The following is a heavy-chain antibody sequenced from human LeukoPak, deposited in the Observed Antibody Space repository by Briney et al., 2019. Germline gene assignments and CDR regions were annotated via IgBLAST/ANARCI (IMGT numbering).Heavy chain of an antibody. J-gene: IGHJ4*02. V-gene: IGHV3-53*01. D-gene: IGHD3-22*01. CDR3: ARGGGYYDSSGYSDY. CDR1: GFTVSSNY. Sequence: PGRSLRLSCAASGFTVSSNYMSWVRQAPGKGLEWVSVIYSGGSTYYADSVKGRFTISRDNSKNTLYLQMNSLRAEDTAVYYCARGGGYYDSSGYSDYWGQGTLVAVSS. CDR2: IYSGGST.